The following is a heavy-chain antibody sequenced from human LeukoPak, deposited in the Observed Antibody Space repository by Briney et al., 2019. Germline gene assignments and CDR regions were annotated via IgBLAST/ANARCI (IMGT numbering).Heavy chain of an antibody. CDR2: ISYDGSNK. CDR1: GFTFSSYG. CDR3: AKGPLRGTAAAIDY. J-gene: IGHJ4*02. V-gene: IGHV3-30*18. D-gene: IGHD2-2*01. Sequence: GGSLRLSCAASGFTFSSYGMHWVRQAPGKGLEWVAVISYDGSNKYYADSVKGRFTISRDISTDTLWLQMDSLRTEDTAVYYCAKGPLRGTAAAIDYWGQGTLVTVSS.